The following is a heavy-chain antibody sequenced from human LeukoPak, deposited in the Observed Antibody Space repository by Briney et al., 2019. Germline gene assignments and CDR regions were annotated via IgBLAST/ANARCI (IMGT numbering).Heavy chain of an antibody. J-gene: IGHJ4*02. D-gene: IGHD1-1*01. CDR3: ARELGAGTRYFDY. CDR2: IYTSGST. Sequence: SQTLSLTCTVSGGSISSGSYYWSWIQQPAGKGLEWIGRIYTSGSTNYNPSLKSRVTMSVDTSKNQFSLKLSSVTAADTAVYYCARELGAGTRYFDYWGQGTLVTVSS. CDR1: GGSISSGSYY. V-gene: IGHV4-61*02.